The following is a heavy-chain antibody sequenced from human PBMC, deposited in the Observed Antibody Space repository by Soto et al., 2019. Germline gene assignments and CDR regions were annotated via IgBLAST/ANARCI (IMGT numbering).Heavy chain of an antibody. CDR3: AAGGYDFWSGPRDYYYGMDV. Sequence: GGSLRLSCAASGFTFSSYGMHWVRQAPGKGLEWVAVISYDGSNKYYADSVKGRFTISRDNSKNTLYLQMNSLRAEDTAVYYCAAGGYDFWSGPRDYYYGMDVWGQGTTVTVSS. CDR2: ISYDGSNK. D-gene: IGHD3-3*01. V-gene: IGHV3-30*03. CDR1: GFTFSSYG. J-gene: IGHJ6*02.